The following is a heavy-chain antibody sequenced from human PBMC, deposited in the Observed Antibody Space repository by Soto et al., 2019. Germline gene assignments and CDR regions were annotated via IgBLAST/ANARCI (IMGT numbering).Heavy chain of an antibody. CDR3: ARRDYGDDYYYYYMDV. D-gene: IGHD4-17*01. J-gene: IGHJ6*03. CDR1: GFTFSSYW. Sequence: GGSLRLSCAASGFTFSSYWMSWVRQAPGKGLEWVANIKQDGSEKYYVDSVKGRFTISRDNAKNSLYLQMNSLRAEDTAVYYCARRDYGDDYYYYYMDVWGKGTTVTVSS. CDR2: IKQDGSEK. V-gene: IGHV3-7*01.